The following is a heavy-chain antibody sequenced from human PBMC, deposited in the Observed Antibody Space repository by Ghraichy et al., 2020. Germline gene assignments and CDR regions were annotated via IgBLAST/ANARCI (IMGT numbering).Heavy chain of an antibody. Sequence: SETLSLTCAVSGYSISSGYYWGWIRQPPGKGLEWIGSIYHSGSTYYNPSLKSRVTISVDTSKNQFSLKLSSVTAADTAVYYCARGIDLDDPHYYFDYWGQGTLVTVSS. D-gene: IGHD1-1*01. J-gene: IGHJ4*02. CDR1: GYSISSGYY. V-gene: IGHV4-38-2*01. CDR2: IYHSGST. CDR3: ARGIDLDDPHYYFDY.